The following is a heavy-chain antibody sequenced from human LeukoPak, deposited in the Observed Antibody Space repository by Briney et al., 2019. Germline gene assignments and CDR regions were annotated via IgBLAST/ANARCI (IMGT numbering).Heavy chain of an antibody. D-gene: IGHD1-1*01. CDR3: ARVPKLNDHYNWFDP. J-gene: IGHJ5*02. Sequence: GGSLRLSCAASGFTFSSYDMNWVRQAPGKGLEWVSYISSSVSTLYYADSVKGRFTISRDNAKNSLYLQMNSLRAEGTAVYYCARVPKLNDHYNWFDPWGQGTLVTVSS. CDR1: GFTFSSYD. V-gene: IGHV3-48*03. CDR2: ISSSVSTL.